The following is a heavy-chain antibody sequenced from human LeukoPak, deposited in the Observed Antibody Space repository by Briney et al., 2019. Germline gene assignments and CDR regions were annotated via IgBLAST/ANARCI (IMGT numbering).Heavy chain of an antibody. D-gene: IGHD3-10*01. CDR1: GFTFSSYE. V-gene: IGHV3-48*03. CDR2: ISSSGSTI. Sequence: GGSLRLSCAASGFTFSSYEMNWVRQAPGKGLEWVSYISSSGSTIYYADSVKGRFTISRDNAKNSLYLQMNSLRAEDTAVYYCARASPYYYGSGSYYNWGQGTLVTVSS. CDR3: ARASPYYYGSGSYYN. J-gene: IGHJ4*02.